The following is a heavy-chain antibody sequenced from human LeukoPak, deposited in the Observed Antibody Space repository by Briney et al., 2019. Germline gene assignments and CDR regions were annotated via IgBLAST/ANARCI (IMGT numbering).Heavy chain of an antibody. V-gene: IGHV1-18*01. Sequence: ASVKVSCKASGYTFTSYGISWVRQAPGQGLEWMGWISAYNGNTNYAQKLQGRVTMTTDTSTSTAYMELRSLRSDDTAVYYCARSATTYSSGWYTNWFDPWGQGTLVTVSS. CDR2: ISAYNGNT. D-gene: IGHD6-19*01. CDR1: GYTFTSYG. J-gene: IGHJ5*02. CDR3: ARSATTYSSGWYTNWFDP.